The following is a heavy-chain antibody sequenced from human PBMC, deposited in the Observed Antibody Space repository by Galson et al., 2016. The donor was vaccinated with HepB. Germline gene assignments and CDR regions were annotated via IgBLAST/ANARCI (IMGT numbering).Heavy chain of an antibody. CDR2: IHYSGST. V-gene: IGHV4-39*01. D-gene: IGHD5-18*01. CDR3: ASSHPRTAYFNY. Sequence: ETLSLTCTVSGGSISSTTYYWGWIRQPPGKGLEWIGSIHYSGSTYYNPSLQSRVPISVDTSKSHFSLELTSVTAADTAVYYCASSHPRTAYFNYWGQGTLVTVSS. J-gene: IGHJ4*02. CDR1: GGSISSTTYY.